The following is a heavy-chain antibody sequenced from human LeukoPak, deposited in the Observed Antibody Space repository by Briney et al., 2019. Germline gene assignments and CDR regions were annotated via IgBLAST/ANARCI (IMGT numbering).Heavy chain of an antibody. CDR2: IYHSGST. D-gene: IGHD3-22*01. J-gene: IGHJ4*02. Sequence: SETLSLTCTVSGYSISSGYYWGWIRQPPGKGLEWIGSIYHSGSTYYNPSLKSRVTISVDTSKNQFSLKLSSVTAADTAVYYCAREDSSGYYDYWGQGTLVTVSS. CDR1: GYSISSGYY. CDR3: AREDSSGYYDY. V-gene: IGHV4-38-2*02.